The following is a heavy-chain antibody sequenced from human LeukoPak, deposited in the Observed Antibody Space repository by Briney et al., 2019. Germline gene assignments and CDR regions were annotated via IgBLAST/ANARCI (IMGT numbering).Heavy chain of an antibody. CDR3: ARARRLVATPYDY. CDR1: GFTFSSYW. V-gene: IGHV3-7*01. CDR2: IKRDGSEK. Sequence: GGSLRLSCAASGFTFSSYWMSWVRQAPGKGLEWVANIKRDGSEKYYVDSVKGRFTISRDNAKNSLYLQMNSLRAEDTAVYYCARARRLVATPYDYWGQGTLVTVSS. D-gene: IGHD5-12*01. J-gene: IGHJ4*02.